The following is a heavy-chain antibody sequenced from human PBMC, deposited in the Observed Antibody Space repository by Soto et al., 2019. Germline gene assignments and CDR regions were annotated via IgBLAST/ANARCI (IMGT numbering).Heavy chain of an antibody. CDR3: ARRGGTYGSGSYYMGYYYYGMDV. CDR2: IDPSDSYT. V-gene: IGHV5-10-1*01. Sequence: GESLKISCKGSGYSFTSYWISWVRQMPGKGLEWMGRIDPSDSYTNYSPSFQGHVTISADKSISTAYLQWSSLKASDTAVYYCARRGGTYGSGSYYMGYYYYGMDVWGQGTKVTVS. D-gene: IGHD3-10*01. CDR1: GYSFTSYW. J-gene: IGHJ6*02.